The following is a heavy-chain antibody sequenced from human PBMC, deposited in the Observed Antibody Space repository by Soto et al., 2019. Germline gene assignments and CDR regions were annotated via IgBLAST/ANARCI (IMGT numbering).Heavy chain of an antibody. CDR2: INPNSGGT. Sequence: QVQLVQSGAEVKKPGASVKVSCKASGYTFTGYYMHWVRQAPGQGLEWMGWINPNSGGTNYAQKFQGWVTSTRNTSISTAYMELSRLRSDDTAVYYCARDQDTAMDYGMDVWGQGTTVTVSS. CDR1: GYTFTGYY. CDR3: ARDQDTAMDYGMDV. D-gene: IGHD5-18*01. V-gene: IGHV1-2*04. J-gene: IGHJ6*02.